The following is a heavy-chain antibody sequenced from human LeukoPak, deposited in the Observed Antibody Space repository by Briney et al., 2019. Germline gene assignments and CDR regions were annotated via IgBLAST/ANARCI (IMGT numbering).Heavy chain of an antibody. CDR3: ARGGILEWLLPFDY. CDR1: GGSFSGYY. J-gene: IGHJ4*02. V-gene: IGHV4-34*01. D-gene: IGHD3-3*01. Sequence: SETLSLTCAVYGGSFSGYYWSWIRQPPGKGLEWIGEINHSGSTNYNPSLKSRVTISVDTSKNQFSLKLSSVTAADTAVYYCARGGILEWLLPFDYWGQGTLVTVSS. CDR2: INHSGST.